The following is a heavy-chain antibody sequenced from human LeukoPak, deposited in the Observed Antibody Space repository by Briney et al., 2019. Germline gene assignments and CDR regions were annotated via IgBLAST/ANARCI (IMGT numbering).Heavy chain of an antibody. D-gene: IGHD3-10*01. Sequence: SETLSLTCSVSGGSVTNSSGYYWSWIRQPPGKGLEWIGEINHSGSTNYNPSLKSRVTISVDTSKNQFSLKLSSVTAADTAVYYCAGNTLSITMVRGVIAYGMDVWGQGTTVTVSS. V-gene: IGHV4-34*01. CDR2: INHSGST. J-gene: IGHJ6*02. CDR1: GGSVTNSSGYY. CDR3: AGNTLSITMVRGVIAYGMDV.